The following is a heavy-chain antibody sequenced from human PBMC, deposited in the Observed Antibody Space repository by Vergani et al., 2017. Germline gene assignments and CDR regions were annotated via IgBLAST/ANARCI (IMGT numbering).Heavy chain of an antibody. CDR1: GGTFSSYT. CDR3: AIGSDSSSWLFDY. Sequence: QVQLVQSGAEVKKPGASVKVSCKASGGTFSSYTISWVRQAPGQGLEWMGRIILILGIANYAQNFQGRVTITADKSTSTAYMELSSLRSEDTAVYYCAIGSDSSSWLFDYWGQGTLVTVSS. V-gene: IGHV1-69*09. CDR2: IILILGIA. D-gene: IGHD6-13*01. J-gene: IGHJ4*02.